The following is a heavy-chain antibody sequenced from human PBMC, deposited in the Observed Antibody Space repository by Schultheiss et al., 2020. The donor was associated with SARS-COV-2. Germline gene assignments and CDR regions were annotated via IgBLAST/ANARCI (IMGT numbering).Heavy chain of an antibody. CDR2: ISERSGYK. CDR1: GFTFSDYY. Sequence: GGSLRLSCAASGFTFSDYYMAWIRQAPGKGLEIVSYISERSGYKNYADSVKGRFTISRDNSKNTLYLQMNSLRAEDTAVYYCASWPSRERGSARDYYYYYGLDVWGQGTTVTVSS. CDR3: ASWPSRERGSARDYYYYYGLDV. V-gene: IGHV3-11*03. D-gene: IGHD1-26*01. J-gene: IGHJ6*02.